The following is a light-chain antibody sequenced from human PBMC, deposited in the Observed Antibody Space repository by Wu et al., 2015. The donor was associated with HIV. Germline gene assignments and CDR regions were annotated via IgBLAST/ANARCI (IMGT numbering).Light chain of an antibody. CDR3: QQYVRSSWT. Sequence: ETVLTQSPGTLSLSPGERATLSCRASQSVSINYLAWYQQKPGQAPRLLIYGASIRATGIPDRFSGSGSGTDFTLTISRLEPEDFAVYYCQQYVRSSWTFGQGTTGRKSN. J-gene: IGKJ1*01. V-gene: IGKV3-20*01. CDR1: QSVSINY. CDR2: GAS.